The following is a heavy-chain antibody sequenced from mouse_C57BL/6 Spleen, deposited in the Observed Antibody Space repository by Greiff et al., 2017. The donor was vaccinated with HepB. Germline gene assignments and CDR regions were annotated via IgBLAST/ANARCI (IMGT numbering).Heavy chain of an antibody. D-gene: IGHD4-1*01. CDR3: ARATGTGDYFDY. J-gene: IGHJ2*01. CDR1: GFTFSSYA. Sequence: EVQLVESGGGLVKPGGSLKLSCAASGFTFSSYAMSWVRQTPEKRLEWVATISDGGSYTYYPDNVKGRFTISRDNAKNNLYLQMSHLKSEDTAMYYCARATGTGDYFDYCGQGTTLTVSS. V-gene: IGHV5-4*01. CDR2: ISDGGSYT.